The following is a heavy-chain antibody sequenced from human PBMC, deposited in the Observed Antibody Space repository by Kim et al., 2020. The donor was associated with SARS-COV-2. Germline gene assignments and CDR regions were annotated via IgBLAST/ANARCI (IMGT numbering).Heavy chain of an antibody. V-gene: IGHV3-30*04. CDR3: GRDRVYYYGSGSYYVIDY. D-gene: IGHD3-10*01. CDR2: ISYDGSNK. CDR1: GFTFSSYA. J-gene: IGHJ4*02. Sequence: GGSLRLSCAASGFTFSSYAMHWVRQAPGKGLEWVAVISYDGSNKYYADSVKGRFTISRDNSKNTLYLQMNSLRAEDTAVYYCGRDRVYYYGSGSYYVIDYWGAGALVNVSS.